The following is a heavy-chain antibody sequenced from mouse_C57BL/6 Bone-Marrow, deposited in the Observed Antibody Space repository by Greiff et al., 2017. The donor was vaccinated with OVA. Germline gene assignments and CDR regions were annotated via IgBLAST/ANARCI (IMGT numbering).Heavy chain of an antibody. CDR3: ARRGTSGDFDV. J-gene: IGHJ1*03. CDR2: ISDGGSYT. CDR1: GFTFSSYA. D-gene: IGHD3-1*01. Sequence: EVKLVESGGGLVKPGGSLKLSCAASGFTFSSYAMSWVRQTPEKRLEWVATISDGGSYTYYPDNVKGRFTISRDNAKNNLYLQMSHLKSEDTAMYYCARRGTSGDFDVWGTGTTVTVSS. V-gene: IGHV5-4*03.